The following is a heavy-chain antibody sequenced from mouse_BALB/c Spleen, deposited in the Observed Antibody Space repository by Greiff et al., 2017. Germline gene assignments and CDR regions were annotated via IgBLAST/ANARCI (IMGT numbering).Heavy chain of an antibody. D-gene: IGHD2-4*01. CDR2: ISSGGST. Sequence: EVKVEESGGGLVKPGGSLKLSCAASGFTFSSYAMSWVRQTPEKRLEWVASISSGGSTYYPDSVKGRFTISRDNARNILYLQMSSLRSEDTAMYYCATGMITTGFAYWGQGTLVTVSA. CDR1: GFTFSSYA. V-gene: IGHV5-6-5*01. J-gene: IGHJ3*01. CDR3: ATGMITTGFAY.